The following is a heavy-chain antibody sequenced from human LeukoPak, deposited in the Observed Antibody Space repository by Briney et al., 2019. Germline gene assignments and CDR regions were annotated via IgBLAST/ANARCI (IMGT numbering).Heavy chain of an antibody. Sequence: PSETLSLTCTVSGGSISSYYWSWIRQPAGKGLEWIGHIYTSGSTNYNPSLTSRVTMSVDTSKNQFSLKLSSVTAADTAVYYCARYDFGVVIIGYYYMDVWGKGTTVTVSS. CDR3: ARYDFGVVIIGYYYMDV. D-gene: IGHD3-3*01. CDR2: IYTSGST. V-gene: IGHV4-4*07. CDR1: GGSISSYY. J-gene: IGHJ6*03.